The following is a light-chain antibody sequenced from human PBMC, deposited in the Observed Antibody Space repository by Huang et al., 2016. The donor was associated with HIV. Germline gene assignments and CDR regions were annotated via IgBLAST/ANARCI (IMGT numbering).Light chain of an antibody. Sequence: DIQMTQSPSSLSASIGDRVTITCQASQDISNYLNWYQQKPGKAPKLLLYDATNSEAGVPSRFSVSGSGTYFTLTISRLQPEDFATYYCQQFDNVPYSFGQGTRLEIK. V-gene: IGKV1-33*01. CDR3: QQFDNVPYS. CDR1: QDISNY. J-gene: IGKJ2*03. CDR2: DAT.